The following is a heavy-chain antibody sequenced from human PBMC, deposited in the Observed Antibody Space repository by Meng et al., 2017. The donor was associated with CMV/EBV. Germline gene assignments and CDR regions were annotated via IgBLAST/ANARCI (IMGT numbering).Heavy chain of an antibody. CDR3: ARGGSFDR. V-gene: IGHV3-66*02. CDR2: IYTAGAT. CDR1: GFTVSTNY. D-gene: IGHD3-10*01. Sequence: SLRLSCAASGFTVSTNYMNWVRQAPGKGLEWVSVIYTAGATYYADSVKGRFTISRDNSKNTVYLQMNSLRAEDTAVYYCARGGSFDRWGQGTLVTVSS. J-gene: IGHJ5*02.